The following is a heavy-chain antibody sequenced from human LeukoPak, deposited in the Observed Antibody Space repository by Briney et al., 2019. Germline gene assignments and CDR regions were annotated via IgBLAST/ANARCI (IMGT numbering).Heavy chain of an antibody. V-gene: IGHV4-34*01. CDR1: GGSFSGYY. CDR2: INHSGST. Sequence: SETLSLTCAVYGGSFSGYYWSWIRQPPGKGLECIGEINHSGSTNYNPSLKSRVTISVDTSKNQVSLKLSSVTAADTAVYYCARGVRGDYVLGYWGQGTLVTVSS. D-gene: IGHD4-17*01. CDR3: ARGVRGDYVLGY. J-gene: IGHJ4*02.